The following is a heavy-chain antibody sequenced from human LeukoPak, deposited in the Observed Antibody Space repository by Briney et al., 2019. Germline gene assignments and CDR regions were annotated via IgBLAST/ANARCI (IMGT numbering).Heavy chain of an antibody. D-gene: IGHD4-23*01. CDR2: IYTSGST. CDR3: ARAIRGGNYDY. V-gene: IGHV4-61*02. J-gene: IGHJ4*02. CDR1: GGSISSGSYY. Sequence: SQTLSLTRTASGGSISSGSYYWSWIRQPAGKGLEWIGRIYTSGSTNYNPSLKSRVTISVDTSENQFSLKLSSVTAADTAVYYCARAIRGGNYDYWGQGTLVTVSS.